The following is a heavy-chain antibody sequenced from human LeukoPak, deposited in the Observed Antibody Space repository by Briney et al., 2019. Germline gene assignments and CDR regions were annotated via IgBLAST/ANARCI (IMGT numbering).Heavy chain of an antibody. CDR1: QFKFNNFG. V-gene: IGHV3-23*01. Sequence: GSLRLSCATSQFKFNNFGMTWVRQAPGKGLEWVSSITASGGRTQYADSVQGRFTISRDNSKNTLYLQMNSLRAEDTAVYYCAKDPNGDYIGTFDIWGQGTMVTVSS. CDR3: AKDPNGDYIGTFDI. D-gene: IGHD4-17*01. J-gene: IGHJ3*02. CDR2: ITASGGRT.